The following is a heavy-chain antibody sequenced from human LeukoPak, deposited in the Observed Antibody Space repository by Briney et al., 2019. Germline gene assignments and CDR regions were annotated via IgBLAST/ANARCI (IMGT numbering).Heavy chain of an antibody. Sequence: GESLKISCKGSGYNFTNHWIGWVRQMPGKGLEWMGIIYPGDSDTRYSPSFQGQVTISADRSISTAYLQWSSLKASDTAMYYCARPAYDFWSGYSQGAFDIWGQGTMVTVSS. CDR2: IYPGDSDT. CDR1: GYNFTNHW. D-gene: IGHD3-3*01. J-gene: IGHJ3*02. CDR3: ARPAYDFWSGYSQGAFDI. V-gene: IGHV5-51*01.